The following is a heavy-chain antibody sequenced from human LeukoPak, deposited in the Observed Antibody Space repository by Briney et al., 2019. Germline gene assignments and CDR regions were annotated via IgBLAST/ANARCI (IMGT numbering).Heavy chain of an antibody. D-gene: IGHD3-10*01. J-gene: IGHJ5*02. V-gene: IGHV4-4*07. CDR3: ARDQYYYGPGSYYWFDP. CDR1: GGSISSYY. Sequence: SETLSLTCSVSGGSISSYYWSWIRQAAGKGLEWIGRIHTSGSTNYNPSLKSRVTMSVDTSKNQFSLKLSSVTAADTAVYYCARDQYYYGPGSYYWFDPWGQGTLVTVSS. CDR2: IHTSGST.